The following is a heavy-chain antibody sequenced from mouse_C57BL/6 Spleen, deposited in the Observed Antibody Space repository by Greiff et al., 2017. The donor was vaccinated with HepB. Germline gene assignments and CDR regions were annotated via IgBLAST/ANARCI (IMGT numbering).Heavy chain of an antibody. Sequence: EVHLLESGGGLVKPGGSLKLSCAASGFTFSDYGMHWVRQAPEKGLEWVAYISSGSSTIYYADTVKGRFTISIDNAKNTLFLQMTSLRSEDAAMYYCARDDYGLLDYWGQGTTLTVSS. V-gene: IGHV5-17*01. D-gene: IGHD2-4*01. CDR2: ISSGSSTI. CDR1: GFTFSDYG. CDR3: ARDDYGLLDY. J-gene: IGHJ2*01.